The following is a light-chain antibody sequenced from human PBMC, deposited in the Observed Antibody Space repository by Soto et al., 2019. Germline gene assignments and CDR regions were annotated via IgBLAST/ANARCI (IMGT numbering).Light chain of an antibody. Sequence: QSALTQPPSVSGAPGQRVTISCTGSSSNIGAGYDVHWYQQLPGTAPKLLIYGNSNRPSGVPDRFSGSKSGTSASLAITGLQAEDEADYYCQSYESSLSGYVFGTGNKVTVL. J-gene: IGLJ1*01. CDR2: GNS. CDR1: SSNIGAGYD. CDR3: QSYESSLSGYV. V-gene: IGLV1-40*01.